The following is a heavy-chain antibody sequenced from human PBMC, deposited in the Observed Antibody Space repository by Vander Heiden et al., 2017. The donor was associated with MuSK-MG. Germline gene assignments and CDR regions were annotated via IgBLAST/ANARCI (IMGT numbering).Heavy chain of an antibody. V-gene: IGHV3-23*01. CDR1: GSPFSSYA. CDR2: ISGSGGST. J-gene: IGHJ3*02. CDR3: AKDQEAAGTTDAFDI. D-gene: IGHD6-13*01. Sequence: EVQLLEPGGGLAQPGGSLRLSCAASGSPFSSYAMSWVRQAPGKGLEWVSAISGSGGSTYYADSGKGRFTISRDNSKNTLYLQMNSLRAEDTAVYYCAKDQEAAGTTDAFDIWGQGTMVTVSS.